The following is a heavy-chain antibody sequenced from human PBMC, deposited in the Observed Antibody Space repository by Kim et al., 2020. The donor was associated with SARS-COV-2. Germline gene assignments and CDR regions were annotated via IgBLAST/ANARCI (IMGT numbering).Heavy chain of an antibody. CDR2: ISAYNGNT. V-gene: IGHV1-18*01. D-gene: IGHD6-19*01. Sequence: ASVKVSCKASGYTFTSYGISWVRQAPGQGLEWMGWISAYNGNTNYAQKLQGRVTMTTDTSTSTAYMELRSLRSDDTAVYYCARDDSSGWYEIPVSFFRFYYGMDVWGQGTTVTVSS. J-gene: IGHJ6*02. CDR1: GYTFTSYG. CDR3: ARDDSSGWYEIPVSFFRFYYGMDV.